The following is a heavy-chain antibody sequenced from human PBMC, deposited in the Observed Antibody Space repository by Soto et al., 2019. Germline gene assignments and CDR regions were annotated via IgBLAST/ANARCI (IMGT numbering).Heavy chain of an antibody. CDR1: GGTIRSGGYY. CDR2: IYYSGST. D-gene: IGHD6-6*01. Sequence: PSETLSLTCTVSGGTIRSGGYYWSWILHPPGKGLEWIGYIYYSGSTYYNPSLKSRVTISVDTSKNQFSLKLSSVTAADTAVYYCARDRQLDRSGDYNCFEPWGKGNTVTVSA. V-gene: IGHV4-30-4*01. J-gene: IGHJ5*02. CDR3: ARDRQLDRSGDYNCFEP.